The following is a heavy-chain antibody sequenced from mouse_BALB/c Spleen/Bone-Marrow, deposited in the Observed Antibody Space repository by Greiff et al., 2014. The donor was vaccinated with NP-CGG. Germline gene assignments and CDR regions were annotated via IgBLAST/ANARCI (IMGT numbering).Heavy chain of an antibody. J-gene: IGHJ2*01. CDR3: AREGNYDYFDY. Sequence: EVQLVESGGGLVKPGGSLKLSCAASGFTFGDCYMYWVRQTPEKRLEWVATISDGGSYTYYPDNVKGRFTIARDNAKNNLYLQMSRLKAEDTAIYYCAREGNYDYFDYWGQGTTLTVSS. CDR2: ISDGGSYT. V-gene: IGHV5-4*02. D-gene: IGHD1-1*01. CDR1: GFTFGDCY.